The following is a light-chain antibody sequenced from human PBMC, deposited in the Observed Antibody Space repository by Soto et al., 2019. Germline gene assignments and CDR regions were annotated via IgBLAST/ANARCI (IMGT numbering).Light chain of an antibody. J-gene: IGKJ1*01. V-gene: IGKV1-5*01. CDR2: DAS. Sequence: DIQMTQSPSTLSASVGDRVTITCRASQSLNSLLAWYQQKPGRASKLLIYDASTLESGVPSRFSGSGSGTEFTLTISSLQTDDFATYYCQQYNSYSSWTFGQGTKVDIK. CDR3: QQYNSYSSWT. CDR1: QSLNSL.